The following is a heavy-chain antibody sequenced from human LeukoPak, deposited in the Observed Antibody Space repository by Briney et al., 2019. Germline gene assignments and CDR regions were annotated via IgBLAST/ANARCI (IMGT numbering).Heavy chain of an antibody. Sequence: SQTLSLTCTVSGGSISSGSYYWSWIRQPAGKGLEWIGRIYTSGSTNSNPSLKSRVTISVDTSKNQFSLKLSSVTAADTAVYYCARDLGWLLAFDIWGQGTMVTVSS. CDR2: IYTSGST. D-gene: IGHD3-3*01. CDR3: ARDLGWLLAFDI. J-gene: IGHJ3*02. V-gene: IGHV4-61*02. CDR1: GGSISSGSYY.